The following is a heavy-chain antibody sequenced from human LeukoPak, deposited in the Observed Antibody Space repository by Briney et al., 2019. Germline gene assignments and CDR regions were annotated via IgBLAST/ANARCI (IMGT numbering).Heavy chain of an antibody. D-gene: IGHD5-12*01. J-gene: IGHJ3*02. CDR1: GFPFNNYW. CDR2: IKQDGSEK. V-gene: IGHV3-7*03. Sequence: GGSLRLSCAASGFPFNNYWMSWVRQAPGKGLEWVANIKQDGSEKYYVDSVKGRFTISRDNPKNSLYLQMNSLRAEDTAVYYCARVGGYAIQDPFDIWGQGTMVTVSS. CDR3: ARVGGYAIQDPFDI.